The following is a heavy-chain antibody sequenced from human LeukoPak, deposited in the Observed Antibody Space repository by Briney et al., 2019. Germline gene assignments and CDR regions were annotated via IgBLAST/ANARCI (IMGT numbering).Heavy chain of an antibody. CDR3: AIRKYCSSTSCYFDAFDI. D-gene: IGHD2-2*01. V-gene: IGHV1-8*01. CDR2: MNPNSGNT. J-gene: IGHJ3*02. CDR1: GYTFTSYD. Sequence: GASVKVSCKASGYTFTSYDINWVRQATGQGLEWMGWMNPNSGNTGYAQKFQGRVTMTRNTSISTAYMELSSLRSEDTAVYYCAIRKYCSSTSCYFDAFDIWGQGTTVTVSS.